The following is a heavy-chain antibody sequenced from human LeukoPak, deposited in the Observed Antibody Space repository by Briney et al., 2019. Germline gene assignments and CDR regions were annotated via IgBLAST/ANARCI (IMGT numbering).Heavy chain of an antibody. CDR2: IYNSGST. D-gene: IGHD5-18*01. CDR3: ARFPRYGEGYGLDV. CDR1: GGPISTHY. J-gene: IGHJ6*02. Sequence: AGTLSLTCTVSGGPISTHYWNWIRESPGKGLEWIGNIYNSGSTIYNPSLKSRVTISIDTPKNQISLKLSSVTAADTAVYYCARFPRYGEGYGLDVWGQGTTVTAS. V-gene: IGHV4-59*11.